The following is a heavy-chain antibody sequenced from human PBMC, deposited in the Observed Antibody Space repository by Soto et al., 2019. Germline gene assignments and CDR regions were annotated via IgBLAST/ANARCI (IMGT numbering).Heavy chain of an antibody. V-gene: IGHV3-73*01. J-gene: IGHJ4*02. D-gene: IGHD4-17*01. CDR1: GFTFSGSA. Sequence: EVQLVESGGGLVQPGGSLKLSCAVSGFTFSGSAMHWVRQASGKELEWVGRIRSKSNSYATAHAASVKGRFTISRDDSKNTAYLQMNSLKTEDTAVYYCTRGHGDYVRDYWGQGTLVTVSS. CDR2: IRSKSNSYAT. CDR3: TRGHGDYVRDY.